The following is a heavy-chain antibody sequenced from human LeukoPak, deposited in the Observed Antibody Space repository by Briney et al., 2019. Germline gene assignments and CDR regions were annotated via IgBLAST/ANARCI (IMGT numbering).Heavy chain of an antibody. Sequence: PGGSLRLSCAASGFTFSSYGMHWVRQAPGKGLEWVAFIRYDGSNKYYADSVKGRFTISRDNSKNTLYLQMKSLRAEDTAVYYCAKRGGVAVAGTYNWFDPWGQGTLVTVSS. V-gene: IGHV3-30*02. CDR3: AKRGGVAVAGTYNWFDP. CDR2: IRYDGSNK. J-gene: IGHJ5*02. D-gene: IGHD6-19*01. CDR1: GFTFSSYG.